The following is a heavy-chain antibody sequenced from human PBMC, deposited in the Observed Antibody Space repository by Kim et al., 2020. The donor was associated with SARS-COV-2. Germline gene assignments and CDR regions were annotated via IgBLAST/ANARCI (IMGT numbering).Heavy chain of an antibody. CDR1: GFTFSDYY. D-gene: IGHD3-3*01. CDR3: ARDFDITIFGVVNRPFDY. J-gene: IGHJ4*02. Sequence: GGSLRLSCAASGFTFSDYYMSWIRQAPGKGLEWVSYISSSGSTIYYADSVKGRFTISRDNAKNSLYLQMNSLRAEDTAVYYCARDFDITIFGVVNRPFDYWGQGTLVTVSS. CDR2: ISSSGSTI. V-gene: IGHV3-11*01.